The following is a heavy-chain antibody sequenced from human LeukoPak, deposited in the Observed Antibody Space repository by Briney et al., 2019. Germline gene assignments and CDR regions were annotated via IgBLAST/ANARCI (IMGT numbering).Heavy chain of an antibody. J-gene: IGHJ4*02. CDR1: GFTFSSYW. D-gene: IGHD6-13*01. Sequence: GGSLRLSCAASGFTFSSYWMSWVRQAPGKGLEWVANIKQDGSEKYYVDSVKGRFTISRDNAKNSLYLQMNSLRAEDTAVYYCARAGRAALSTYFDYWGQGTLVTVSS. V-gene: IGHV3-7*01. CDR2: IKQDGSEK. CDR3: ARAGRAALSTYFDY.